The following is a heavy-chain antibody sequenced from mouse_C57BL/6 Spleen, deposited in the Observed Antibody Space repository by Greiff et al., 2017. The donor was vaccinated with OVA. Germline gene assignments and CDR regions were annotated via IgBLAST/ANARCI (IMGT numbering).Heavy chain of an antibody. CDR3: ARYYCGSSYSYAMDY. J-gene: IGHJ4*01. V-gene: IGHV1-82*01. CDR2: IYPGDGDT. Sequence: QVQLKQSGPELVKPGASVKISCKASGYAFSSSWMNWVKQRPGKGLEWIGRIYPGDGDTNYNGKFKGKATLTADKSSSTAYMQLSSLTSEDSAVYFCARYYCGSSYSYAMDYWGQGTSVTVSS. CDR1: GYAFSSSW. D-gene: IGHD1-1*01.